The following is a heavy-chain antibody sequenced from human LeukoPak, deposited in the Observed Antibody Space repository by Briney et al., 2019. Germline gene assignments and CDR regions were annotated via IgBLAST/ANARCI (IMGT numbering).Heavy chain of an antibody. J-gene: IGHJ6*03. Sequence: GESLKISCKGSGYSFTSYWIGWVRQMPGKGLEWMGIIYPGDSDTRYSPSFQGQVTISANKSISTAYLQWSSLKASDTAMYYCARHSSMVRGVTLMDVWGKGTTVTVSS. CDR2: IYPGDSDT. CDR1: GYSFTSYW. D-gene: IGHD3-10*01. CDR3: ARHSSMVRGVTLMDV. V-gene: IGHV5-51*01.